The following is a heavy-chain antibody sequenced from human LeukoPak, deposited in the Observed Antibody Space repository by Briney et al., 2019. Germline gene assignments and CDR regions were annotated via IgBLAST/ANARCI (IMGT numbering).Heavy chain of an antibody. V-gene: IGHV3-33*08. CDR1: GGSISSSNW. Sequence: PSGTLSLTCAVSGGSISSSNWWSWVRQAPGKGLEWVAVIWYDGTNKYYADSVKGRFTISRDNSKNTLYLQMNSLRAEDTAVYYCARGRDGYNWIDYWGQGTLVTVSS. D-gene: IGHD5-24*01. CDR2: IWYDGTNK. J-gene: IGHJ4*02. CDR3: ARGRDGYNWIDY.